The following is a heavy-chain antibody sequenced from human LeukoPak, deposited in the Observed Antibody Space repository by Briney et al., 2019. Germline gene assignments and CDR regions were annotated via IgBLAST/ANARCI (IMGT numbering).Heavy chain of an antibody. CDR3: ARGHGMSNYDQGWFDP. V-gene: IGHV4-59*01. Sequence: PSETLSLTCAVYGGSFSGYYWSWIRQPPGKGLEWIGYIYYSGSTNYNPSLKSRVTISVDTSKNQFSLKLSSVTAADTAVYYCARGHGMSNYDQGWFDPWGQGTLVTVSS. CDR1: GGSFSGYY. CDR2: IYYSGST. J-gene: IGHJ5*02. D-gene: IGHD4-11*01.